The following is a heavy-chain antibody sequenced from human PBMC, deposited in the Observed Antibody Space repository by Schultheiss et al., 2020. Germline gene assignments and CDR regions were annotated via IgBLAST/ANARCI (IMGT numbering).Heavy chain of an antibody. V-gene: IGHV1-46*01. Sequence: ASVKVSCKASGYTFTSYYMHWVRQAPGQGLEWMGIINPSGGSTSYAQKFQGRVTITRDTSASTAYMELSSLRSEDTAVYYCARVKGDYYGMDVWGQGTTGTVS. CDR3: ARVKGDYYGMDV. CDR2: INPSGGST. J-gene: IGHJ6*02. CDR1: GYTFTSYY.